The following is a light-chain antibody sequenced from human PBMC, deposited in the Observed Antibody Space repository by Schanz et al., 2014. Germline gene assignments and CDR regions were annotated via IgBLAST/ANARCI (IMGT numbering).Light chain of an antibody. CDR1: SSDVGSYNL. V-gene: IGLV2-14*02. J-gene: IGLJ1*01. CDR3: QSYGIGLSEPYV. Sequence: QSALTQPASVSGSPGQSITISCTGTSSDVGSYNLVSWYQQHPGKAPKLMIYEGSKRPSGVSNRFSGSKSGNTASLTISGLQAEDEADYYCQSYGIGLSEPYVFGTGTKLTVL. CDR2: EGS.